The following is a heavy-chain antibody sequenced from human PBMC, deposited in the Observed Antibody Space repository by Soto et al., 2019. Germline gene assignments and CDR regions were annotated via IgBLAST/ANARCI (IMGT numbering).Heavy chain of an antibody. CDR3: ARGLGGRMDD. V-gene: IGHV1-69*08. CDR1: GTIFSSYT. CDR2: IIPSLGET. J-gene: IGHJ6*02. D-gene: IGHD3-16*01. Sequence: QVQLVQSGAEVKKPGSSVRVSCKASGTIFSSYTISWVRQAPGQGLEWMGRIIPSLGETNSAPKFQGRGTLTADKSTNTAYMQLNSLRLEDTAVYYCARGLGGRMDDWGPGTTVTVSS.